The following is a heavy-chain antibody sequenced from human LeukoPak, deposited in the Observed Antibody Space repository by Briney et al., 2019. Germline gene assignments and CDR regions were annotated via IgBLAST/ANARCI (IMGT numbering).Heavy chain of an antibody. CDR3: ARVGQKGYSSGWYAY. CDR2: ISAYNGNT. Sequence: GASVKVSCKVSGYTLTELSMHWVRQAPGQGLEWMGWISAYNGNTNYAQKLQGRVTMTTDTSTSTAYMELRSLRSDDTAVYYCARVGQKGYSSGWYAYWGQGTLVTVSS. V-gene: IGHV1-18*01. CDR1: GYTLTELS. J-gene: IGHJ4*02. D-gene: IGHD6-19*01.